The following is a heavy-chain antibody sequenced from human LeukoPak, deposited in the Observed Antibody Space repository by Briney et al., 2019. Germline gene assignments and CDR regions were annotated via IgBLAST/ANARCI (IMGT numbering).Heavy chain of an antibody. D-gene: IGHD1-26*01. J-gene: IGHJ4*02. V-gene: IGHV3-21*01. CDR3: ARIATQKWELLYFDY. CDR2: ISSSSSYI. CDR1: GFTFSSYS. Sequence: GGSLRLSCAASGFTFSSYSMNWARQAPGKGLEWVSSISSSSSYIYYADSVKGRFTISRDNAKNSLYLQMNSLRAEDTAVYYCARIATQKWELLYFDYWGQGTLVTVSS.